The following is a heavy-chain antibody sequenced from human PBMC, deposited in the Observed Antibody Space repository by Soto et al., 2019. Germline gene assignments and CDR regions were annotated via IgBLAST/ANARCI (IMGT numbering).Heavy chain of an antibody. CDR2: ISYDGTNK. CDR3: ANVLRHFGGPDY. D-gene: IGHD3-9*01. J-gene: IGHJ4*02. CDR1: GFTFSSYG. Sequence: QVQVVESGGGVVQPGRSLRLSCAASGFTFSSYGMHWVRQAPGKGLEWVAVISYDGTNKYYADSVKGRFTISRDNSKNMLYLQMNSLRPEDTAVYYCANVLRHFGGPDYWGQGTLVTVSS. V-gene: IGHV3-30*18.